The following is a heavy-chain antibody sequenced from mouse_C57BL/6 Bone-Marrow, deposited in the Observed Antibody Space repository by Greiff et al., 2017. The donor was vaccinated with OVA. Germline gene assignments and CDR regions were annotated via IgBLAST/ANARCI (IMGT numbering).Heavy chain of an antibody. CDR2: INPSSGYT. Sequence: QVQLKESGAELAKPGASVKLSCKASGYTFTSYWMHWVKQRPGQGLEWIGYINPSSGYTKYNQKFKDKATLTADKSSSTAYMQLSSLTYEDSAVYYCAILCYGSSQFAYWGQGTLVTVSA. CDR3: AILCYGSSQFAY. V-gene: IGHV1-7*01. J-gene: IGHJ3*01. CDR1: GYTFTSYW. D-gene: IGHD1-1*01.